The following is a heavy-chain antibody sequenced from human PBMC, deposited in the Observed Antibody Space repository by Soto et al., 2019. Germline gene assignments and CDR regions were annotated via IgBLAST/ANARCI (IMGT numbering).Heavy chain of an antibody. CDR1: GFAFTTND. D-gene: IGHD3-3*01. CDR2: MNVNTDST. CDR3: AREVVEVAAIRLDP. Sequence: QVQLVQSGAEVRTPGSSLTVSCKAIGFAFTTNDIHWVRQAPGQRLEWMGWMNVNTDSTDSAEEFEGRLLMTWNTSISTAYRELTGLTSKDTAVCYCAREVVEVAAIRLDPWGQGTHVTVS. V-gene: IGHV1-8*02. J-gene: IGHJ5*02.